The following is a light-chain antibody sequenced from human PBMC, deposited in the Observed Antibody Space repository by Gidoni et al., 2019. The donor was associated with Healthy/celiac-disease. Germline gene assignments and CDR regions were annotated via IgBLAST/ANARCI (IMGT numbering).Light chain of an antibody. J-gene: IGKJ3*01. CDR2: AAS. CDR3: QQSYSTPFT. V-gene: IGKV1-39*01. Sequence: HLTHSPSSLSASVGDSVTITCRASQSISSYLKWYQKKPGKDTKRLIYAASSLQSGVPARFSGSGSETDFTLTSSSLQPEDCATYYCQQSYSTPFTFXPXTKVDIK. CDR1: QSISSY.